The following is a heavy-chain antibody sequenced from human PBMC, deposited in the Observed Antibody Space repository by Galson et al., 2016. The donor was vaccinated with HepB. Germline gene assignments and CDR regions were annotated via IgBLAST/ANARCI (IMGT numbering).Heavy chain of an antibody. CDR3: AKNRKALDIVTGSMPN. D-gene: IGHD3-9*01. CDR1: RFTFNSYA. Sequence: SLRLSCAASRFTFNSYAMHWVRQAPGKGLEWVAVISYDGSKKYYADSVKGRFTISRDNSKTTLYLQMNSLRVEDTAVYYCAKNRKALDIVTGSMPNWGQGSLVTVSS. V-gene: IGHV3-30*18. J-gene: IGHJ1*01. CDR2: ISYDGSKK.